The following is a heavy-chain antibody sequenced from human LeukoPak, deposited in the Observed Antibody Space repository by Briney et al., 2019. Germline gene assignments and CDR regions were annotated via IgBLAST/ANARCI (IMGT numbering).Heavy chain of an antibody. V-gene: IGHV3-48*01. J-gene: IGHJ4*02. CDR2: ISSSSSTI. Sequence: GGSLRLSCAASGFTFGSYSMNWVRQAPGKGLEWVSYISSSSSTIYYADSVKGRFTISRDNAKNSLYLQMNSLRVEDTAVYYCARGGRNNWNYVDYFDYWDQGTLVTVSS. D-gene: IGHD1-7*01. CDR1: GFTFGSYS. CDR3: ARGGRNNWNYVDYFDY.